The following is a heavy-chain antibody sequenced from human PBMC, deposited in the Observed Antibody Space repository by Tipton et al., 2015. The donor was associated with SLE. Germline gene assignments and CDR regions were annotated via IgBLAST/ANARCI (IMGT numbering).Heavy chain of an antibody. J-gene: IGHJ4*02. CDR1: GFTFSTYE. V-gene: IGHV3-48*03. CDR3: ARDQTTSSF. CDR2: ISNSGTSI. D-gene: IGHD6-6*01. Sequence: SLRLSCAASGFTFSTYEMNWVRQAPGKGLEWISYISNSGTSIYYADSVKGRVTISRDNAKNSLYLQMNSLRAEDTAVYYCARDQTTSSFWGQGTLVTVSS.